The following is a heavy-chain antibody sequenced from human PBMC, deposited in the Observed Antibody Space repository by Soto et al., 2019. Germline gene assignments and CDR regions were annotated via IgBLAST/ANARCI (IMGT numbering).Heavy chain of an antibody. Sequence: ASVKVSCKASGGTFSSYAISWVRQAPGQGLEWMGGIIPIFGTANYAQKFQGRVTITADESTSTAYMELSSLRPEDTAVYYCASTHYYDSSGYPRDYWGQGTLVTVSS. CDR1: GGTFSSYA. D-gene: IGHD3-22*01. V-gene: IGHV1-69*13. J-gene: IGHJ4*02. CDR3: ASTHYYDSSGYPRDY. CDR2: IIPIFGTA.